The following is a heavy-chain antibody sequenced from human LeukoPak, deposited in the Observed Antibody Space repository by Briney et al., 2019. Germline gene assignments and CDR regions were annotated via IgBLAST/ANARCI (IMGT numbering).Heavy chain of an antibody. CDR1: GLTSRFAFSDYY. Sequence: PGGSLRLSCAASGLTSRFAFSDYYMSWIRQAPGKGLEWLSFISSSGDIVYYADSVRGRFTISRDNAKNSLYLQMYSLGVEDTAMYYCFMTAGRASATDHWGHGALVTVSS. J-gene: IGHJ1*01. CDR2: ISSSGDIV. V-gene: IGHV3-11*04. CDR3: FMTAGRASATDH. D-gene: IGHD2-2*01.